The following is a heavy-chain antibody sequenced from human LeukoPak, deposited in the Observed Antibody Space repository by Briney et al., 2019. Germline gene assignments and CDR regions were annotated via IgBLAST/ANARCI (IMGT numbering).Heavy chain of an antibody. V-gene: IGHV3-48*01. Sequence: GGSLRLSCAASGFTFSSYWMSWVRQAPGKGLEWVSYISSSSSTIYYADSVKGRFTISRDNAKNSLYLQMNSLRAEDTAVYYCARDRSPDYWGQGTLVTVSS. CDR1: GFTFSSYW. J-gene: IGHJ4*02. CDR2: ISSSSSTI. CDR3: ARDRSPDY.